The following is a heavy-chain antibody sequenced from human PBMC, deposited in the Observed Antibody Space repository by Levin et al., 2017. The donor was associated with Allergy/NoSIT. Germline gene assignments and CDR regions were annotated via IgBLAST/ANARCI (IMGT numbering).Heavy chain of an antibody. CDR3: ARMGYVVRGVIITFGDY. V-gene: IGHV4-34*01. CDR1: GGSFSGYY. D-gene: IGHD3-10*01. J-gene: IGHJ4*02. CDR2: INQSGST. Sequence: SETLSLTCAVYGGSFSGYYWSWIRQPPGKGLEWIGEINQSGSTNYNPSLKSRVTISVDTSKKQFSLKLSSVTAADTAVYYCARMGYVVRGVIITFGDYWGQGILVTVSS.